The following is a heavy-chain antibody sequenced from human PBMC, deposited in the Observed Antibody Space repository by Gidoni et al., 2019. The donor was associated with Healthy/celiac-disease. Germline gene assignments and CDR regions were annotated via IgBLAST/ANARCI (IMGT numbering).Heavy chain of an antibody. CDR2: ISGSGGST. J-gene: IGHJ3*02. CDR3: AKAQDYDFWSGYSLLAFDI. D-gene: IGHD3-3*01. Sequence: EVQLLESGGGLVQPGGSLRLSCAASGFTFSSYAMRWVRQAPGKGLEWVSAISGSGGSTYYADSVKGRFTISRDNSKNTLYLQMNSLRAEDTAVYYCAKAQDYDFWSGYSLLAFDIWGQGTMVTVSS. V-gene: IGHV3-23*01. CDR1: GFTFSSYA.